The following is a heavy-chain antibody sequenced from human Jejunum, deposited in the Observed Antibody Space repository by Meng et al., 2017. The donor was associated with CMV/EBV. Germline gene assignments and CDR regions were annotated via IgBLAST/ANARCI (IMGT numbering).Heavy chain of an antibody. V-gene: IGHV3-9*01. CDR3: AKAPSGGWNYFFYFDN. D-gene: IGHD1-7*01. CDR2: ISWNSGSI. J-gene: IGHJ4*02. Sequence: NFHEYAMHWVRQVPGKGLEWVSGISWNSGSIGYADSVKGRFTISRDNAKNSLFLQMNSLRAEDTALYYCAKAPSGGWNYFFYFDNWGQGTLGTVSS. CDR1: NFHEYA.